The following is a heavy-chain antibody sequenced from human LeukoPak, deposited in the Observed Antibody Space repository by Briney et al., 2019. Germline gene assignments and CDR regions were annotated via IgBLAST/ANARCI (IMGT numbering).Heavy chain of an antibody. CDR3: AKVEGYSSTLSY. Sequence: SVKVSCKASGGTFSSYAISWVRQAPGQGLEWMGGIIPIFGTANYAQKFQGRVTITADESMSTAYMELGSLRSEDTAVYYCAKVEGYSSTLSYWGQGTLVTVSS. V-gene: IGHV1-69*13. CDR2: IIPIFGTA. J-gene: IGHJ4*02. D-gene: IGHD6-13*01. CDR1: GGTFSSYA.